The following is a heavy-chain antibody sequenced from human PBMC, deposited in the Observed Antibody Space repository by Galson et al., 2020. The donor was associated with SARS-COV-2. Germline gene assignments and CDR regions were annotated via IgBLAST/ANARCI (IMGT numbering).Heavy chain of an antibody. J-gene: IGHJ5*02. Sequence: GESLKISCAASGFIFGNYAMHWVRQAPGKGLESVSGLSSDGETKYYAKSRNDRFIISRDNSKNMFYLQLGSLREEDSAVYFGARGTVAVPAAPMYNWFDPWGQGTLVTVSS. V-gene: IGHV3-64*01. CDR2: LSSDGETK. CDR3: ARGTVAVPAAPMYNWFDP. CDR1: GFIFGNYA. D-gene: IGHD2-2*01.